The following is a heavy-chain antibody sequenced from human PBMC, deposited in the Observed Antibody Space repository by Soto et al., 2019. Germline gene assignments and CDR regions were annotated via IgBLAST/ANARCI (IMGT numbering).Heavy chain of an antibody. J-gene: IGHJ4*02. D-gene: IGHD2-15*01. CDR2: IIPILGIA. CDR1: GGTFSSYT. V-gene: IGHV1-69*02. CDR3: ARTSCSGGSCHLDY. Sequence: QVQLVQSGAEVKKPGSSVKVSCKASGGTFSSYTISWVRQAPGQGLEWMGRIIPILGIANYAQKFQGRVTSTADKSTSTAYMELSSLRSEDTAVYYCARTSCSGGSCHLDYWGQGTLVTVSS.